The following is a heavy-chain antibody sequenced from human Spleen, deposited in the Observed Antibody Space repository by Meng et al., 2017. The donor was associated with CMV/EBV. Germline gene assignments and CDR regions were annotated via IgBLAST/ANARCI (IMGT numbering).Heavy chain of an antibody. CDR2: ISSSSSHI. D-gene: IGHD1-26*01. CDR1: GFTFSSYS. J-gene: IGHJ6*02. V-gene: IGHV3-21*01. Sequence: GGSMRLTCAASGFTFSSYSLNWVRQAPGKGLEWVASISSSSSHIHFADSVKGRFTISRHNAKNSLYLQMNRLRAEDTAVYYCARAILDGSYYEYYYYGMDVWGQGTTVTVSS. CDR3: ARAILDGSYYEYYYYGMDV.